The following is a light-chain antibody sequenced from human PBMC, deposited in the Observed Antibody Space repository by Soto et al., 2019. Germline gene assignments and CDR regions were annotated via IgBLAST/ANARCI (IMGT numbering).Light chain of an antibody. Sequence: QSVLTQPPSVSAAPGQRVTISCSGSDSNIGNGFVSWYQQLPGTAPKLLIYDNHERPSGIPDRFSGSKSGTSATLGITGLQTGDEADYYCATWDTTLTAGVFGGGTQLTVL. CDR2: DNH. CDR3: ATWDTTLTAGV. V-gene: IGLV1-51*01. CDR1: DSNIGNGF. J-gene: IGLJ2*01.